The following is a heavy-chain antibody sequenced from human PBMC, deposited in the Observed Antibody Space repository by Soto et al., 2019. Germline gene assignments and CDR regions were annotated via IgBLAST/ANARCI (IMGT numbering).Heavy chain of an antibody. V-gene: IGHV3-11*06. Sequence: QVQLVESGGGLVKPGGSLRLSCAASGFTFSDYYMTWIRQAPGKGLEWVSYISSSTYYTNYADSVKGRFTISRDNAKNSLYLQMSSLRVEDTAVYYCARDLRGYSYGLGYWGQGTLVTVSS. CDR3: ARDLRGYSYGLGY. D-gene: IGHD5-18*01. CDR2: ISSSTYYT. CDR1: GFTFSDYY. J-gene: IGHJ4*02.